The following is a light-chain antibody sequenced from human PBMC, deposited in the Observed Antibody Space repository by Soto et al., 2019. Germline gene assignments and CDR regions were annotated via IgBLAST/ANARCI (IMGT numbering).Light chain of an antibody. J-gene: IGLJ1*01. CDR1: SSDVGSYNL. Sequence: QSVLTQPASVSGSPGQSITISCTGTSSDVGSYNLVSWYQQHPGKAPKLMIYEGSKRPSGVSNRLSGSKSGNTASLTISGLQAEDEADYYCCSYAGSSTFYVFGTGTKVT. V-gene: IGLV2-23*01. CDR2: EGS. CDR3: CSYAGSSTFYV.